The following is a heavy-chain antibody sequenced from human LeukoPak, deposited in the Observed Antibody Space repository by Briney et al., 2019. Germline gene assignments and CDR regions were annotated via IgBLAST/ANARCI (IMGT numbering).Heavy chain of an antibody. V-gene: IGHV4-39*07. J-gene: IGHJ5*02. D-gene: IGHD2-2*01. CDR2: IYYSGST. Sequence: SETLSLTCTVSGGSISSYYWGWIRQPPGKGLEWIGSIYYSGSTYYNPSLKSRVTISVDTSKNQFSLKLSSVTAANTAVYYCARGRSYIVVVPAAAKNWFDPWGQGTLVTVSS. CDR1: GGSISSYY. CDR3: ARGRSYIVVVPAAAKNWFDP.